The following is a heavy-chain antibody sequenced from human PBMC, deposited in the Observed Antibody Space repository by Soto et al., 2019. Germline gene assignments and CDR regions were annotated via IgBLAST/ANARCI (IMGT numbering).Heavy chain of an antibody. CDR1: GGSISSYY. V-gene: IGHV4-59*01. CDR3: ARAGYSSGWWGFYRNDYNWFDH. Sequence: SETLSLTCTVSGGSISSYYWSWIRQPPGKGLEWIGYIYYSGSTNYNPSLKSRVTISVDTSKNQFSLKLSSVTAADTAVYYCARAGYSSGWWGFYRNDYNWFDHWGQGTLVTVSS. D-gene: IGHD6-19*01. J-gene: IGHJ5*02. CDR2: IYYSGST.